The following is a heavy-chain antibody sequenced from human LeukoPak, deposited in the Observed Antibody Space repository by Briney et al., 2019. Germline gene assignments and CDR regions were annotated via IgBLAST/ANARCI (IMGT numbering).Heavy chain of an antibody. Sequence: ASVTVSFTASGYTFTSYYMHWVRQAPGQGLEWMGIINPSGGSTSYAQKFQGRVTMTRNTSISTAYMELSSLRSEDTAVYYCARGARRVVVTAIGYYFDYWGQGTLVTVSS. CDR3: ARGARRVVVTAIGYYFDY. J-gene: IGHJ4*02. CDR2: INPSGGST. D-gene: IGHD2-21*02. CDR1: GYTFTSYY. V-gene: IGHV1-46*01.